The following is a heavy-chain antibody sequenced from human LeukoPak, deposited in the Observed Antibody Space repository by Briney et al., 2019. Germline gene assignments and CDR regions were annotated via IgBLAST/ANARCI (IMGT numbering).Heavy chain of an antibody. J-gene: IGHJ4*02. CDR2: IKSKTDGGTT. CDR1: GFTFSNAW. Sequence: KAGGSLRLSCAASGFTFSNAWMNWVRQAPGKGLEWVGRIKSKTDGGTTDYSAPVKGRFTISRDDSKNTLYLQMNSLKTEDTAVYYCVTDLVIKGYFDYWGQGALVTVSS. V-gene: IGHV3-15*07. D-gene: IGHD2-21*01. CDR3: VTDLVIKGYFDY.